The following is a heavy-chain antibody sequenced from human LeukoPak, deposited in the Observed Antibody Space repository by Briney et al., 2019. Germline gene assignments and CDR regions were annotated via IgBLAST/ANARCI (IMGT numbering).Heavy chain of an antibody. CDR1: GGSISRGGYY. CDR3: ARDMPPYDSRGSDAFDI. J-gene: IGHJ3*02. Sequence: PSETLSLTCTVSGGSISRGGYYWSWIRQHPGKGLEWIGYIYYSGSTYYNPSLKSRVTRSVDMSKNQFSLKLSSVTAADTAVYYCARDMPPYDSRGSDAFDIWGQGTMVTVSS. CDR2: IYYSGST. D-gene: IGHD3-22*01. V-gene: IGHV4-31*03.